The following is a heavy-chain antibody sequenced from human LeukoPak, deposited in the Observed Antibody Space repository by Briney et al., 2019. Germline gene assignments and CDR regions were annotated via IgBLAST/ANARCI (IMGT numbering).Heavy chain of an antibody. J-gene: IGHJ4*02. Sequence: GGSLRLSCAASGFTFSSYWMTWVRQAPGKGLEWVANIKQDGSKKNYVDSVKGRFTISRDNAKNSLYLQMNSLRAEDTAVYYCAAPLDYYDSSGYHQGGDWGQGTLVTVSS. CDR3: AAPLDYYDSSGYHQGGD. CDR1: GFTFSSYW. D-gene: IGHD3-22*01. V-gene: IGHV3-7*03. CDR2: IKQDGSKK.